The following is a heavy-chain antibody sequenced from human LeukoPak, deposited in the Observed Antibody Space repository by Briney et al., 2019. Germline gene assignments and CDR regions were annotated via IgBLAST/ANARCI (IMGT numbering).Heavy chain of an antibody. CDR2: ISGSAGST. V-gene: IGHV3-23*01. CDR3: AKDHGGIAVVPFDY. CDR1: GFTFSSYA. Sequence: PGGSLRLSCAASGFTFSSYAMGWVRQAPGKGLEWVSTISGSAGSTYYADSVKGRFTISRDNSKNTLYLQMNSLRGEDTAVYYCAKDHGGIAVVPFDYWGQGTLITVSS. D-gene: IGHD6-19*01. J-gene: IGHJ4*02.